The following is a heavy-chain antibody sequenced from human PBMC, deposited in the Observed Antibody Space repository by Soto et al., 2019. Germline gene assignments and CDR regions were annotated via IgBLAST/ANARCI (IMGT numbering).Heavy chain of an antibody. CDR3: ARDLGYSYGYWVGY. CDR2: INPSGGST. J-gene: IGHJ4*02. CDR1: GYTSTSYY. Sequence: ASVKVSCKASGYTSTSYYMHWVRQAPGQGLEWMGIINPSGGSTSYAQKFQGRVTMTRDTSTSTVYMELNSLRADDAAVYYCARDLGYSYGYWVGYWGQGTLVTVSS. V-gene: IGHV1-46*01. D-gene: IGHD5-18*01.